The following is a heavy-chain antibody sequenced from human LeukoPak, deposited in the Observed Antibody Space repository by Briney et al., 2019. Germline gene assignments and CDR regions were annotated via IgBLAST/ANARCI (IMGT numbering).Heavy chain of an antibody. CDR3: ARLSGRVVCSAGSCYIDS. D-gene: IGHD2-15*01. CDR2: FYPGDSDT. V-gene: IGHV5-51*01. Sequence: HGESLKISGKGSGYSFTSYSFGWVRQMHGKGLEWMGIFYPGDSDTRYSPSFQGHVTISADKSVNTAYLQWSSLKASDTAMYYCARLSGRVVCSAGSCYIDSWGQGTLVTVSS. J-gene: IGHJ4*02. CDR1: GYSFTSYS.